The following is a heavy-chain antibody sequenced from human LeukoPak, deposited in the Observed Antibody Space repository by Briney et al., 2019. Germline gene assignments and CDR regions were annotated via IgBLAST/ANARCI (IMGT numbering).Heavy chain of an antibody. CDR1: GFTFSSYA. V-gene: IGHV3-23*01. J-gene: IGHJ4*02. CDR3: AKGRVVWFGELFDY. Sequence: PGGSLRLSCAASGFTFSSYAVSWVRQAPGKGLEWVSAISGRGGVTYYADSVKGRFTISRDDSKNTLYLQMNSLRAEDTAVYYCAKGRVVWFGELFDYWGQGALVTASS. CDR2: ISGRGGVT. D-gene: IGHD3-10*01.